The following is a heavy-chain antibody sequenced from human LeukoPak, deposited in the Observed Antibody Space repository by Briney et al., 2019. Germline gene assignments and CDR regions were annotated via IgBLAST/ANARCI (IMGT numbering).Heavy chain of an antibody. V-gene: IGHV3-21*01. CDR2: ISSSSSYI. CDR3: ATILTGYYLIDY. D-gene: IGHD3-9*01. J-gene: IGHJ4*02. Sequence: GGSLRLSCAAPGFTFSSHSMNWVRQAPGKGLEWVSSISSSSSYIYYADSVKGRFTISRDNAKNSLYLQMNSLRAEDTAVYYCATILTGYYLIDYWGQGTLVTVSS. CDR1: GFTFSSHS.